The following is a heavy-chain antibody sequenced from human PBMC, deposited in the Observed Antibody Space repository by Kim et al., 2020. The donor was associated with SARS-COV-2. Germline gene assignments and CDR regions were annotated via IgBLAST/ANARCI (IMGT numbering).Heavy chain of an antibody. J-gene: IGHJ4*02. V-gene: IGHV3-7*04. CDR3: ARGGGSYPSYFDY. Sequence: YVDSVKGRFTISRDNAKNSLYLQMNSLRAEDTAVDYCARGGGSYPSYFDYWGQGTLVTVSS. D-gene: IGHD1-26*01.